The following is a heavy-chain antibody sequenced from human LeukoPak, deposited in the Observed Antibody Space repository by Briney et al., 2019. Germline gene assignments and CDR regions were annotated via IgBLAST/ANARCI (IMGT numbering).Heavy chain of an antibody. V-gene: IGHV1-69*06. CDR3: ARGDYYDSSGYHYFDY. Sequence: ASVKVSCKASGYTFTGYYMHWVRQTPGQGLEWMGGIIPIFGTANYAQKFQGRVTITADKSTSTAYMELSSLRSEDTAVYYCARGDYYDSSGYHYFDYWGQGTLVTVSS. CDR1: GYTFTGYY. D-gene: IGHD3-22*01. J-gene: IGHJ4*02. CDR2: IIPIFGTA.